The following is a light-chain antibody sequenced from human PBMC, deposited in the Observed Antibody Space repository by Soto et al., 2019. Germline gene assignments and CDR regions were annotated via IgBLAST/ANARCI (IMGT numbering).Light chain of an antibody. J-gene: IGKJ4*01. CDR2: AAS. CDR1: HGISNY. V-gene: IGKV1-27*01. CDR3: QSYNSAPLT. Sequence: IQITQSPSSLSASVGDRVTITCRASHGISNYLSWYQQKPGNIPKLLIYAASTLQSGVPSRFSGSGYGTDFTLTISSLQPEDVATYYCQSYNSAPLTFGGGTKVDIK.